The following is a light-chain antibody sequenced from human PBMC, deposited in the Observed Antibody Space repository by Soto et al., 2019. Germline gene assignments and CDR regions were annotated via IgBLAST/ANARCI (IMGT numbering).Light chain of an antibody. CDR3: QQSSDWPLT. J-gene: IGKJ4*01. V-gene: IGKV3-11*01. CDR2: DVS. CDR1: QSVSSY. Sequence: EIVLTRSPATLSLSPGERATLSCRASQSVSSYLAWYQQRPGQAPRLLIYDVSNGATGIPARFSGSGSGTDFTLTISSLEPEDFAVYYCQQSSDWPLTFGGGTKVEIK.